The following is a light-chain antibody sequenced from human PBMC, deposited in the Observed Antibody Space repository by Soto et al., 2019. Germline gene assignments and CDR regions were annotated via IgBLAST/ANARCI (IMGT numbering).Light chain of an antibody. V-gene: IGKV3-20*01. CDR3: QQYTTSPFT. Sequence: EIVLTQSPGTLSLSPGERATLYCRASQSVGSNYLAWYQQKPGQAPRVLIYGASSRATGIPDRFSGSGSGADFTLTISRLEPEHFAVYYCQQYTTSPFTFGPGTKVDIK. CDR1: QSVGSNY. CDR2: GAS. J-gene: IGKJ3*01.